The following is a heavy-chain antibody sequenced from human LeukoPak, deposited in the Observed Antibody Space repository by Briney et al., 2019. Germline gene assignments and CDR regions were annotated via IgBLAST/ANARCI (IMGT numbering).Heavy chain of an antibody. CDR3: ARVLSVDTAMVDAFDI. V-gene: IGHV1-2*02. CDR1: GYTFTGYY. J-gene: IGHJ3*02. Sequence: ASVKVSCKASGYTFTGYYMHWVRQAPGQGLEWMGWINPNSGGTNYAQKFQGRVTMTRDTSISTAYMELSSLRSEDTAVFYCARVLSVDTAMVDAFDIWGQGTMVTVSS. CDR2: INPNSGGT. D-gene: IGHD5-18*01.